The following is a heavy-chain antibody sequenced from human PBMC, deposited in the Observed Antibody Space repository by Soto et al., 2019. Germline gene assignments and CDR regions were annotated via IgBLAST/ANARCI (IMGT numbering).Heavy chain of an antibody. V-gene: IGHV3-30-3*01. CDR3: ASPPGRFMVRGVISPITPCDY. CDR1: GFTFSSYA. CDR2: ISYDGSNK. D-gene: IGHD3-10*01. J-gene: IGHJ4*02. Sequence: QVQLVESGGGVVQPGRSLRLSCAASGFTFSSYAMHWVRQAPGKGLEWVAVISYDGSNKYYADSVKGRFTISRDNSKNTLYLQMNSLRAEDTAVYYCASPPGRFMVRGVISPITPCDYWGQGTLVTVSS.